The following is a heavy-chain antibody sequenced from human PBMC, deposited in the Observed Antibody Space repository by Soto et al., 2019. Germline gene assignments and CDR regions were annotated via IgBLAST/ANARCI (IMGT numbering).Heavy chain of an antibody. J-gene: IGHJ5*02. D-gene: IGHD2-21*01. Sequence: GGSLRLSCAASGFMFSAYTMNWVRQAPGKGLEWLSSISDDSSYIDYADSLRGRFTVSRDNARNSLYLQIDRMGVEDTAVYYCATPYSFNHWGPGTLATVSS. CDR2: ISDDSSYI. CDR1: GFMFSAYT. V-gene: IGHV3-21*06. CDR3: ATPYSFNH.